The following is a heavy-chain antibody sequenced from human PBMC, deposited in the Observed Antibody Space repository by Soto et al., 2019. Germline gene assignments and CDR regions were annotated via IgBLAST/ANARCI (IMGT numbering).Heavy chain of an antibody. CDR2: ISGSGGGT. V-gene: IGHV3-23*01. CDR1: GFTFSSYA. CDR3: AKVADGDYGDYNSYVDY. D-gene: IGHD4-17*01. Sequence: EVQLLESGGGLVQPGGSLRLSCAASGFTFSSYAMTWVRQAPGKGLEWVSGISGSGGGTYYADSVKGRFTISRDNSKNTLFLQRSSLRAEDTALYYCAKVADGDYGDYNSYVDYWGQGTLVTVSS. J-gene: IGHJ4*02.